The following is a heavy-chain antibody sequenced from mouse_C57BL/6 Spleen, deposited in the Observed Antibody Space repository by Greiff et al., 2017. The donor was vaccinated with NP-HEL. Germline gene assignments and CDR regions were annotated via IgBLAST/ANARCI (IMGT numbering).Heavy chain of an antibody. D-gene: IGHD4-1*01. CDR1: GYAFSSYW. V-gene: IGHV1-80*01. CDR2: IYPGDGDT. J-gene: IGHJ2*01. Sequence: VQLQQSGAELVKPGASVKISCKASGYAFSSYWMNWVKQRPGKGLEWIGQIYPGDGDTNYNGKFKGKATLTADKSSSTAYMQLSSLTSEDSAVYFCARRGWDGDFDYWGQGTTLTVSS. CDR3: ARRGWDGDFDY.